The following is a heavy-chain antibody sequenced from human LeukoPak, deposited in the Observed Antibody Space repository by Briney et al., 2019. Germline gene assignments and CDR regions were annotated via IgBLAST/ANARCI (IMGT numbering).Heavy chain of an antibody. J-gene: IGHJ4*02. CDR3: ARGGNSSGWLGDY. CDR1: GGSLSGYY. Sequence: SETLSLTCAVYGGSLSGYYWSWIRQPPGKGLEWIGEINHSGSTNYNPSLKSRVTISVDTSKNQFSLKLSSVTAADTAVYYCARGGNSSGWLGDYWGQGTLVTVSS. V-gene: IGHV4-34*01. CDR2: INHSGST. D-gene: IGHD6-19*01.